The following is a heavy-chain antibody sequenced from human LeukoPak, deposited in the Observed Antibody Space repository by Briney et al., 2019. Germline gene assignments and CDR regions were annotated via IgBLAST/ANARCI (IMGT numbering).Heavy chain of an antibody. D-gene: IGHD3-10*01. V-gene: IGHV4-59*07. Sequence: PSDTLSLTCIVSGASIRSYSWTWIRQPPGKGLEWIAYMYNSGSDSNPSLKSRVTISVDTSKNQFSLNLKSVTAADTAVYYCARVLQKTVWGVPDKWFAPWGRGIPVTVSS. CDR1: GASIRSYS. CDR3: ARVLQKTVWGVPDKWFAP. CDR2: MYNSGS. J-gene: IGHJ5*02.